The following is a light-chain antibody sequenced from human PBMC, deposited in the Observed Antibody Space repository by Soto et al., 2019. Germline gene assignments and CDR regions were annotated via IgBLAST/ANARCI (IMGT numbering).Light chain of an antibody. V-gene: IGKV3-11*01. CDR2: DAS. CDR1: QSISSY. Sequence: EIVLTQSPATLSLSPGERATLSCRASQSISSYLAWYQQKPGQAPRLLIYDASNRATGIPARFSGSGSGTDFTLTISSLEPEDFAVYYCQQYNTWPRTFGGGTKVEIK. J-gene: IGKJ4*01. CDR3: QQYNTWPRT.